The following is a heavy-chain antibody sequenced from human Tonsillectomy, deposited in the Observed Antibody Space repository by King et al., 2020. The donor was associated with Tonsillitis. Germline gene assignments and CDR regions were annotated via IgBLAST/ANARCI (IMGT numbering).Heavy chain of an antibody. J-gene: IGHJ4*02. CDR2: ISSDGSNK. D-gene: IGHD6-19*01. Sequence: VQLVESGGGVVQPGRSLRLSCAASGFTFSSYAIHLVRQAPGKGLEWVAVISSDGSNKYYADSVKGRFTISRDNSKNTLYLQMNSLRSEDTAVYYCARACSSGWSHSFDSWGQGTLVTVSS. V-gene: IGHV3-30-3*01. CDR3: ARACSSGWSHSFDS. CDR1: GFTFSSYA.